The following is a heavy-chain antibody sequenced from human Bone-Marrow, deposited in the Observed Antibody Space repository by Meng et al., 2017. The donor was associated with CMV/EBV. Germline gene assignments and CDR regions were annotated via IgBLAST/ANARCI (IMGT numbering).Heavy chain of an antibody. D-gene: IGHD3-10*01. Sequence: ASVKVSCKASGYTFTGYYMHWVRQAPGQGLEWMGWINPNSGGTNYAQKFQGRVTMTRDTSISTAYMELSRLRPDDTAVYYCARDGAYYYGSGSYHYYYYGMDVWGQGTTVTVSS. CDR2: INPNSGGT. V-gene: IGHV1-2*02. CDR1: GYTFTGYY. CDR3: ARDGAYYYGSGSYHYYYYGMDV. J-gene: IGHJ6*02.